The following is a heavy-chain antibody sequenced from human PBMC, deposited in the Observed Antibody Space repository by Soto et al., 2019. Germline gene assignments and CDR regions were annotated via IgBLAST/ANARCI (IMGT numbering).Heavy chain of an antibody. J-gene: IGHJ4*02. CDR1: GFTFSSYG. CDR3: VSDRGYGHASVPYS. D-gene: IGHD5-18*01. Sequence: QAQLVESGGGVVQPGRSLRLSCAASGFTFSSYGMHWVRQAPGTGLEWVAVISYDGGLQHYAGSVKGRFTIARDNSKNMVLLQMTSLRAEDTAVYYCVSDRGYGHASVPYSWGQGTLVSVSS. CDR2: ISYDGGLQ. V-gene: IGHV3-30*03.